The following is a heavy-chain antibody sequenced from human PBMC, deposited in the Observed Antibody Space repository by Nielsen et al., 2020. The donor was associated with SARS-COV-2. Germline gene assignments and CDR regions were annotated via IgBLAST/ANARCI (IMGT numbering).Heavy chain of an antibody. Sequence: GESLKISCAASGFSFGIYSMSWVRQAPGKGLEWVANIMQDGSEKYYVDSVKGRFSISRDNAKNSLYLQMNSLRAEDTAVYYCARDAWGDILTGYFNYWGQGTLVTVSS. D-gene: IGHD3-9*01. CDR2: IMQDGSEK. CDR1: GFSFGIYS. CDR3: ARDAWGDILTGYFNY. J-gene: IGHJ4*02. V-gene: IGHV3-7*01.